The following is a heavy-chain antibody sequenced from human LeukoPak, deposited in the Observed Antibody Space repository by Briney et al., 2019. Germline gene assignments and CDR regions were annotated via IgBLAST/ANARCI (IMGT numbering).Heavy chain of an antibody. V-gene: IGHV6-1*01. Sequence: SQTLSLTCAISGDSVSSNIVAWNWIRQSPSRGLEWLGSTYYRSKWYTDYAVSVKSRITINSDTSKNQFSLQLNSVTPEDTAVYYCARGAVAHFDYWGQGTLVTVSS. D-gene: IGHD6-19*01. CDR3: ARGAVAHFDY. CDR2: TYYRSKWYT. CDR1: GDSVSSNIVA. J-gene: IGHJ4*02.